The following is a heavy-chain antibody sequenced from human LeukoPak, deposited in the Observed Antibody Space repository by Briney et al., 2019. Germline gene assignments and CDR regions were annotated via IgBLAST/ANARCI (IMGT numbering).Heavy chain of an antibody. CDR3: ATGPAAGSGAPDY. CDR2: FDPEDGET. CDR1: GYTLTELS. D-gene: IGHD1-26*01. Sequence: GASVKVSCKVSGYTLTELSMHWVRQAPGKGLEWMGGFDPEDGETIYAQKFQGRVTMTEDTSTDTAYMELSSLRSEDTAVYYCATGPAAGSGAPDYWGQGTLATVSS. V-gene: IGHV1-24*01. J-gene: IGHJ4*02.